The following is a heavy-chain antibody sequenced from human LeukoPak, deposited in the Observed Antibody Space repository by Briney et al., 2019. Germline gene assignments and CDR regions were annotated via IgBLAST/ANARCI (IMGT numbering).Heavy chain of an antibody. CDR2: IQHGGAT. D-gene: IGHD2-15*01. CDR3: TTVTHFYL. J-gene: IGHJ4*02. CDR1: GFIFNGAR. V-gene: IGHV3-15*01. Sequence: AGGSLRRSCAGAGFIFNGARWRWVGQAPGKGREGVGRIQHGGATDDTAPVKGRFTISTDDSKATLYLQMNSLKTEDTAIYYCTTVTHFYLGGQGTLVTVSS.